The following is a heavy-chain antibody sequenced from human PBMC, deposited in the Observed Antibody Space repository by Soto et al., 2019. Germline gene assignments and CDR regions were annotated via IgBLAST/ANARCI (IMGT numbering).Heavy chain of an antibody. D-gene: IGHD2-15*01. CDR3: ARWGCNRYYFDY. V-gene: IGHV3-21*01. Sequence: EVQLVESGGGLVKPGGSLRLSCAASGFTFSSYSMNWVRQAPGKGLEWVSSISSSSSYIYYADSVKGRFTISRDNATDSLYLQMNSLRAEDTAVYYCARWGCNRYYFDYWGQGTLVTVSS. CDR2: ISSSSSYI. J-gene: IGHJ4*02. CDR1: GFTFSSYS.